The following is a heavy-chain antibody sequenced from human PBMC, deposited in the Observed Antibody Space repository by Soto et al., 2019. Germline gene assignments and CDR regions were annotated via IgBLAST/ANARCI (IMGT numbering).Heavy chain of an antibody. CDR2: IWFDGSKK. J-gene: IGHJ6*02. V-gene: IGHV3-33*01. CDR1: GFIFRSYG. D-gene: IGHD2-2*01. Sequence: QMQLVESGGGVVQPGRSLRLSCAASGFIFRSYGIHWVRQAPGKGLEWVALIWFDGSKKYYVDSVKGRFAVSRDNSKNTLYLQMNSLRVEDTAVYYCARDRLVPYGYGMDVWGQGTTVTVSS. CDR3: ARDRLVPYGYGMDV.